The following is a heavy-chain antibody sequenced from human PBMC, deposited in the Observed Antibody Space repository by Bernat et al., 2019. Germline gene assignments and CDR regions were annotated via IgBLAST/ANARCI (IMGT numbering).Heavy chain of an antibody. CDR3: ARDWSRWGDSSGYMDY. CDR1: GFTFSTYA. D-gene: IGHD3-22*01. J-gene: IGHJ4*02. Sequence: QVQLVESGGGVVQPGRSLRLSCAASGFTFSTYAIHWVRQAPGKGLEWVALISYDGSNKYYADSVKGRFTISRDNSKNTLYLQMNSLRAEDTAVYYCARDWSRWGDSSGYMDYWGQGNLVTVSS. CDR2: ISYDGSNK. V-gene: IGHV3-30*04.